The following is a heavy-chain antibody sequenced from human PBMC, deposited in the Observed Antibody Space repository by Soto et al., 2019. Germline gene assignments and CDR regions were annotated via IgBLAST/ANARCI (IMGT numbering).Heavy chain of an antibody. Sequence: PSETLSLTCAVSGGSISSGGYSWSWIRQPPGKGLEWIGYIYHSGSTYYNPSPKSRVTISVDRSKNQFSLKLSSVTAADTAVYYCARLLQFQIADYWGQGTLVTVSS. J-gene: IGHJ4*02. CDR1: GGSISSGGYS. D-gene: IGHD4-4*01. V-gene: IGHV4-30-2*01. CDR3: ARLLQFQIADY. CDR2: IYHSGST.